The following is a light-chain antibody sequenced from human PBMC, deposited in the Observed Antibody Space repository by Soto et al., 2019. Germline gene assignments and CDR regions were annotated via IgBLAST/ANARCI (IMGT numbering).Light chain of an antibody. CDR3: QQYDNVVFT. CDR1: QDIGKF. V-gene: IGKV1-33*01. CDR2: DGS. J-gene: IGKJ3*01. Sequence: DVQMTQSPPSLSASVGDRITITCQASQDIGKFSNWYQQKPGKAPKILIYDGSNLETGVPGRFSGGGSGTHFTFTISSLQPEDIGTYYCQQYDNVVFTFGPGTKVDLK.